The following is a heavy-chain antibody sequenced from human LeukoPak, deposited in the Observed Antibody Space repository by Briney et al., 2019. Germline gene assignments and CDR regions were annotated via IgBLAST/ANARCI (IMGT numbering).Heavy chain of an antibody. CDR2: ISYSGST. CDR1: GFTFSSYA. D-gene: IGHD3-16*02. J-gene: IGHJ5*02. V-gene: IGHV4-59*01. CDR3: ARFIDEIDNWFDP. Sequence: GSLRLSCAASGFTFSSYAMSWVRQAPGKGLEWIGYISYSGSTNYNPSLKSRVTISVDTSKSQFSLKLSSVTAADTAVYYCARFIDEIDNWFDPWGQGTLVTVSS.